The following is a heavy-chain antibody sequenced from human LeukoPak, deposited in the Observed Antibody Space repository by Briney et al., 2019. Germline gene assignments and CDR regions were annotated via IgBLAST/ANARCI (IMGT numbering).Heavy chain of an antibody. Sequence: ASVKVSCKASGYTFTGYYMHWVRQAPGQGLEWMGWINPNSGGTSYAQKFQGRVTMTRDTSISTAYMELSRLRSDDTAVYYCARAAGIIGDAFDIWGQGTMVTVSS. CDR1: GYTFTGYY. V-gene: IGHV1-2*02. J-gene: IGHJ3*02. CDR2: INPNSGGT. CDR3: ARAAGIIGDAFDI. D-gene: IGHD3-10*01.